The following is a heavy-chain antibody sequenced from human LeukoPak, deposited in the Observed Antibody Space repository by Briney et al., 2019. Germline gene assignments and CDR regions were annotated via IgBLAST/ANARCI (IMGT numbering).Heavy chain of an antibody. V-gene: IGHV3-30*02. Sequence: PGGSLRLSCAASGFTFSRYGMHWVRQAPGKWLEWVAFIRYDGSDKYYADSVKGRFTIYRDNSNNTLYLVMNSLRTEDAAIYYCAKDQFRGPPPDVFDIWGKGTMATVSS. CDR2: IRYDGSDK. J-gene: IGHJ3*02. CDR3: AKDQFRGPPPDVFDI. D-gene: IGHD3-10*01. CDR1: GFTFSRYG.